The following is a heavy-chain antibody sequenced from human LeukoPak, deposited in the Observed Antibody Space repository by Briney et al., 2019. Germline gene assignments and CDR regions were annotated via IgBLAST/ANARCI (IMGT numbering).Heavy chain of an antibody. J-gene: IGHJ4*02. V-gene: IGHV7-4-1*02. Sequence: ASVKVSCKASGYTFTSYAMNWVRQAPGQGLEWMGWINTNTGNPTYAQGFTGRFVFSLDTSVSTAYLQISSLKAEDTAVYYCAGGGPAAPPREFDYWGQGTLVTVSS. D-gene: IGHD2-2*01. CDR3: AGGGPAAPPREFDY. CDR1: GYTFTSYA. CDR2: INTNTGNP.